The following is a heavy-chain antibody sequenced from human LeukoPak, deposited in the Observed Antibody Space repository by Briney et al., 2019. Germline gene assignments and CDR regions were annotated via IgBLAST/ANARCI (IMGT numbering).Heavy chain of an antibody. V-gene: IGHV3-23*01. CDR2: ISSSGGRT. J-gene: IGHJ4*02. Sequence: PGGSLRLSCAASGFTFSNHAMSWVRQAPGKGLEWVSAISSSGGRTFYADSVKGRFTISRDNSKNTLYLQMNSLRTEDTAVYYCAVYYDTTGYSYFDYWGQGTLVTVSS. CDR3: AVYYDTTGYSYFDY. D-gene: IGHD3-22*01. CDR1: GFTFSNHA.